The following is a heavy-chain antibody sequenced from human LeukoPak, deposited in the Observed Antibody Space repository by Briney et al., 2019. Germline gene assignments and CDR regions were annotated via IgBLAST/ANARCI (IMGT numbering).Heavy chain of an antibody. V-gene: IGHV1-2*02. CDR3: ARVYRGAAAGYDY. CDR2: INPNSGGT. Sequence: ASVNVSCKASGYTFTGYYMHWVRQAAGQGLERMGWINPNSGGTNYAQKFQGRVTMTRDTSISTAYMELSRLRSDDTAVYYCARVYRGAAAGYDYWGQGTLVTVSS. D-gene: IGHD6-13*01. J-gene: IGHJ4*02. CDR1: GYTFTGYY.